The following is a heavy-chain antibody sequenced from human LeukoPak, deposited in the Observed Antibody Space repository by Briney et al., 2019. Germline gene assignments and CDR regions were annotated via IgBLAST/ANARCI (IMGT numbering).Heavy chain of an antibody. CDR3: ARDQYGAYAIDY. CDR1: GFTFSSYS. CDR2: ISSSSTI. D-gene: IGHD4-17*01. J-gene: IGHJ4*02. Sequence: GGSLRLSCAASGFTFSSYSMNWVRQAPGKGLEWVSYISSSSTIYYANSVKGRFTMSRDNAKNLLYLQMNSLRDEDTAVYYCARDQYGAYAIDYWGQGTLVTVSS. V-gene: IGHV3-48*02.